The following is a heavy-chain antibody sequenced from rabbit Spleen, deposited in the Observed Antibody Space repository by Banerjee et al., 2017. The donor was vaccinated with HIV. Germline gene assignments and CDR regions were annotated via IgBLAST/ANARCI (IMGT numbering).Heavy chain of an antibody. Sequence: QSLEESGGDLVKPGASLTLTCTASGFSFSTTAVCWVRQAPGRGLGWVACIKTDRDWTYYATWAKGRFIISKTSSTTVTLQMTSLTATDTAMYYCARDPYGYTSYRALWGPGTLVTVS. V-gene: IGHV1S40*01. D-gene: IGHD7-1*01. CDR1: GFSFSTTA. CDR2: IKTDRDWT. J-gene: IGHJ4*01. CDR3: ARDPYGYTSYRAL.